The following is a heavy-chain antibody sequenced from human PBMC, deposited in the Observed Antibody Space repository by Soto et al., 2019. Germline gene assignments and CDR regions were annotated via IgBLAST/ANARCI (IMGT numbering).Heavy chain of an antibody. Sequence: PGGSLRLSCAASGFSFSDYYMSWIRQAPGKGLEWVSYISSSGSTMYYADSVKGRFTISRDNAKNSLYLQMNSLRAEDTAVYYCARGRLDTYGYDDAFDIWGQGTMVTVSS. CDR1: GFSFSDYY. J-gene: IGHJ3*02. D-gene: IGHD5-18*01. CDR3: ARGRLDTYGYDDAFDI. CDR2: ISSSGSTM. V-gene: IGHV3-11*01.